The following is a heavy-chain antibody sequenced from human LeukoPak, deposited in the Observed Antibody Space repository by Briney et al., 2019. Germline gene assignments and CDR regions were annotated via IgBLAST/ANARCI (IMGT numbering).Heavy chain of an antibody. Sequence: GGSLRLSCAASGFTFSSYSMNWVRQAPGKGLEWVAVIWYDGSNKYYADSVKGRFTISRDNSKNTLYLQVNSLRAEDTAVYYCARAGSYYDSSGYTSLDAFDIWGQGTMVTVSS. V-gene: IGHV3-33*08. CDR3: ARAGSYYDSSGYTSLDAFDI. D-gene: IGHD3-22*01. CDR2: IWYDGSNK. J-gene: IGHJ3*02. CDR1: GFTFSSYS.